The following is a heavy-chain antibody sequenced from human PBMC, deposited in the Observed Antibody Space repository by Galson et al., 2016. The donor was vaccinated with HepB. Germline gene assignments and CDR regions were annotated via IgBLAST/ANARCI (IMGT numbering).Heavy chain of an antibody. D-gene: IGHD5/OR15-5a*01. V-gene: IGHV3-15*01. CDR3: ATLSKGAIDF. CDR2: IKSETDGGTA. J-gene: IGHJ4*02. Sequence: SLRLSCAASGFTFSNAWMTWVRQAPGKGLEWVGRIKSETDGGTAVYAAPVKGRFTISRDGSKNTLHLQMDSLITEGTAVYYCATLSKGAIDFRGQGTLVTVSS. CDR1: GFTFSNAW.